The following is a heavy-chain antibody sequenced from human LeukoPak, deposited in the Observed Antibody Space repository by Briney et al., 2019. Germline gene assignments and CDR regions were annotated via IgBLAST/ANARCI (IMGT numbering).Heavy chain of an antibody. V-gene: IGHV4-61*02. CDR2: IYTSGST. J-gene: IGHJ6*03. CDR1: GGSISSGTYY. Sequence: PSETLSLTCTVSGGSISSGTYYWSWIRQPAGKGLEWIGRIYTSGSTNYNPSLKSRITISVDTSKNQFSLKLSSVTAADTAVYYCARLLNPIVVVPAAMVGYYYYYMDVWGKGTTVTISS. D-gene: IGHD2-2*01. CDR3: ARLLNPIVVVPAAMVGYYYYYMDV.